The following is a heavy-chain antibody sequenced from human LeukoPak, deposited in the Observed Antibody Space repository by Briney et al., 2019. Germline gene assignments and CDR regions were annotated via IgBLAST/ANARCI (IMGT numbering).Heavy chain of an antibody. Sequence: QPGGSLRLSCAVSGFSISKYWMDCVLQAPGKGPVWVSHLNGDGRTTYADSVKGRFTISRDNAKNTLYLQMDSLRAEDTAVYYCVRENNGIDYWGQGTLVTVSS. D-gene: IGHD1-14*01. CDR3: VRENNGIDY. V-gene: IGHV3-74*03. CDR1: GFSISKYW. J-gene: IGHJ4*02. CDR2: LNGDGRT.